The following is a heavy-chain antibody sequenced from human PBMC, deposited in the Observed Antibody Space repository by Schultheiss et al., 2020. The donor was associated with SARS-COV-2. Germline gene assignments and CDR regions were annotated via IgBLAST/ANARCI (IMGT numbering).Heavy chain of an antibody. V-gene: IGHV5-51*01. CDR3: ARLTVTIGYYYYGMDV. D-gene: IGHD4-11*01. CDR1: GYSFTSYW. CDR2: IYPGDSDT. Sequence: GESLKISCKGSGYSFTSYWIGWVRQMPGKGLEWMGIIYPGDSDTRYSPSFQGQVTISADKSISTAYLQWSSLKASDTAMYYCARLTVTIGYYYYGMDVWGQGTTVTVSS. J-gene: IGHJ6*02.